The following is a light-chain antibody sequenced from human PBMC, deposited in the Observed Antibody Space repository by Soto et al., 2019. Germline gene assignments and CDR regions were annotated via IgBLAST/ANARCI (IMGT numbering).Light chain of an antibody. J-gene: IGKJ2*01. CDR1: QSIAYY. V-gene: IGKV1-39*01. CDR3: QQSSNSPMYT. CDR2: AAS. Sequence: DIQMTQSPSSLSASVGDRVTITCRASQSIAYYVNWFQQKPGKAPKLLIYAASSLQSGVPSRFXGSGSGTDFTLTISSLQPEDFATYYCQQSSNSPMYTFGQGTKVYI.